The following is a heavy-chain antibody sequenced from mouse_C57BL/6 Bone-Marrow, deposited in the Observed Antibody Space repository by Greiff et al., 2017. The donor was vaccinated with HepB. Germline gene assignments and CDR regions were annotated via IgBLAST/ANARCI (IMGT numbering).Heavy chain of an antibody. CDR1: GFNIKDDY. CDR3: TTWNVNYEGDYYYAMDY. D-gene: IGHD2-1*01. V-gene: IGHV14-4*01. CDR2: IDPENGDT. J-gene: IGHJ4*01. Sequence: VQLQQSGAELVRPGASVKLSCTASGFNIKDDYMHWVKQRPEQGLEWIGWIDPENGDTEYASKFQGKATITADPSSNTASLQLSSLTSEDTAVYYCTTWNVNYEGDYYYAMDYWGQGTSVTVSS.